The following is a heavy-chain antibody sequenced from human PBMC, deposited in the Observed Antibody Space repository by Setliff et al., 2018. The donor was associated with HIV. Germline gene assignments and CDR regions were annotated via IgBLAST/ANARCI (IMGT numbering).Heavy chain of an antibody. D-gene: IGHD4-17*01. Sequence: SETLSLTCTVSGGSISSGGYYWSWIRQHPGKGLEWIGYIYYSGGTYYNPSLKSRLTISVDTSKNQFSLKVTSVTAADTAVYYCAREIRFSATTYYYYYMDDWGRGTTVTVSS. J-gene: IGHJ6*03. CDR3: AREIRFSATTYYYYYMDD. V-gene: IGHV4-31*03. CDR2: IYYSGGT. CDR1: GGSISSGGYY.